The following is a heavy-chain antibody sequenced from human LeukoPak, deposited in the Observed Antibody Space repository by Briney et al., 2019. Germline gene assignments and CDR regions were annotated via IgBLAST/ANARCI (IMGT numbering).Heavy chain of an antibody. CDR2: INPNSGGT. D-gene: IGHD6-13*01. CDR3: ARNPRGSSSWNYYYYMDV. Sequence: ASVKASCKASGYTFTGYYMHWVRQAPGQGLEWMGWINPNSGGTNYAQKFQGRVTMTRDTSISTAYMELSRLRSDDTAVYYCARNPRGSSSWNYYYYMDVWGKGTTVTVSS. J-gene: IGHJ6*03. V-gene: IGHV1-2*02. CDR1: GYTFTGYY.